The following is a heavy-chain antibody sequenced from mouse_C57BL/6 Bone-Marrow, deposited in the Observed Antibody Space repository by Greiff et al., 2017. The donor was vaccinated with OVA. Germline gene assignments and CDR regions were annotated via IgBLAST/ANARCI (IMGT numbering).Heavy chain of an antibody. Sequence: VQLQQSGPELVKPGASVKISCKASGYAFSSSWMNWVKQRPGKGLEWIGRIYPGDGDTNYNGKFKGKATLTADKSSSTAYMQLSSLTSEDSAVYFCARFVYYGSSPDYWGQGTTLTVSS. J-gene: IGHJ2*01. CDR3: ARFVYYGSSPDY. CDR1: GYAFSSSW. D-gene: IGHD1-1*01. V-gene: IGHV1-82*01. CDR2: IYPGDGDT.